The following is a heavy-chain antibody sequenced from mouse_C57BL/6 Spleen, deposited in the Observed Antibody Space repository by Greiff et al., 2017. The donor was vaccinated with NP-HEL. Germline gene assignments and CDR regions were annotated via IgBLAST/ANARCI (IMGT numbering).Heavy chain of an antibody. CDR3: ARPSTVDY. D-gene: IGHD1-1*01. CDR2: IDPSDSYT. V-gene: IGHV1-50*01. Sequence: QVQLKQPGAELVKPGASVKLSCKASGYTFTSYWMQWVKQRPGQGLEWIGEIDPSDSYTNYNQKFKGKATLTVDTSSSTAYMQLSSLTSEDSAVYYCARPSTVDYWGQGTTLTVSS. CDR1: GYTFTSYW. J-gene: IGHJ2*01.